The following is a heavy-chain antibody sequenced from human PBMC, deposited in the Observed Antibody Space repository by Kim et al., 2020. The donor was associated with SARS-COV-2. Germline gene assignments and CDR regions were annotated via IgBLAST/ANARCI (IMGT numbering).Heavy chain of an antibody. Sequence: GSTKYYAYSVKSQFTISRDNSKNTLYLQMNSRRAEDTAVYYCARASGGFDYWGQGTLVTVSS. CDR3: ARASGGFDY. V-gene: IGHV3-30-3*01. CDR2: GSTK. D-gene: IGHD2-15*01. J-gene: IGHJ4*02.